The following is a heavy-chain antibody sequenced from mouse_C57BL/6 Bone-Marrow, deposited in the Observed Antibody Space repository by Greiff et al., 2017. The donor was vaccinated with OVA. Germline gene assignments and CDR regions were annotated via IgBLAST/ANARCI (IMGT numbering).Heavy chain of an antibody. CDR1: GYTFTSYW. D-gene: IGHD4-1*01. Sequence: QVQLQQPGAELVRPGSSVKLSCKASGYTFTSYWMDWVKPRPGQGLEWIGNIYPSDSDTHYNPKFTDKATLTVDKSSSTAYMQLSSLTSEDSAVYYCARSLGRWYFDVWGTGTTVTVSS. V-gene: IGHV1-61*01. CDR2: IYPSDSDT. J-gene: IGHJ1*03. CDR3: ARSLGRWYFDV.